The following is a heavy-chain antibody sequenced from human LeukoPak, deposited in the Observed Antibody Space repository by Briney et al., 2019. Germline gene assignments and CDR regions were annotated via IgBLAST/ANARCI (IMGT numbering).Heavy chain of an antibody. V-gene: IGHV5-51*01. CDR2: IYPGDSDT. Sequence: GESLKISCKSSGYRFTSYWIGWVRQMPGKGLEWMGVIYPGDSDTRYSPSFQGQVTISADKSISTAYLQWSSLKASDTAMYYCARTLAYCGGDCYPDYWGQGTLVTVSS. CDR3: ARTLAYCGGDCYPDY. J-gene: IGHJ4*02. CDR1: GYRFTSYW. D-gene: IGHD2-21*02.